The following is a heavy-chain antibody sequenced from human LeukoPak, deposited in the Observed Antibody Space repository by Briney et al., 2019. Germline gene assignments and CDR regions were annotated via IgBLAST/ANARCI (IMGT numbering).Heavy chain of an antibody. CDR1: GFTLSSYS. CDR2: ISSSSSTI. V-gene: IGHV3-48*01. CDR3: ARGGRRYSSSWYYFDY. Sequence: GGSLRLSCAASGFTLSSYSMNWVRQAPGKGLEWVSYISSSSSTIYYADSVKGRFTISRDNAKNSLYLQMNSLRAEDTAVYYCARGGRRYSSSWYYFDYWGQGTLVTVSS. D-gene: IGHD6-13*01. J-gene: IGHJ4*02.